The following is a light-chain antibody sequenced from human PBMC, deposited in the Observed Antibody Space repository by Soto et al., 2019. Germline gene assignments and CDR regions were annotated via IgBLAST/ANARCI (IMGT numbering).Light chain of an antibody. CDR1: SSDVGAYNY. J-gene: IGLJ1*01. CDR2: EVS. CDR3: SSQPSRSNRYV. Sequence: QSALTQPASVAGSPGQSSTISCTGTSSDVGAYNYVSWYQQYPGKAPKLMIYEVSYRPSGVSTRFSGSKSGNTASLTISGLQAEDEANYYCSSQPSRSNRYVFGTGTKLTVL. V-gene: IGLV2-14*01.